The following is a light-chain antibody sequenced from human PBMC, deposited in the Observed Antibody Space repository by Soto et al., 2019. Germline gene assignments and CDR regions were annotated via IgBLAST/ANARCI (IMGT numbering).Light chain of an antibody. CDR3: HQYPYLPPWT. CDR1: HDITNS. Sequence: DGQITQYPSSLSASIGDRVTITFQASHDITNSLNWYQQIPGNAPKLLIYDASNLETGVPSRFRGSGSGTDFTFTISSLQPDDVAAYYYHQYPYLPPWTFGQGSKVDI. V-gene: IGKV1-33*01. CDR2: DAS. J-gene: IGKJ1*01.